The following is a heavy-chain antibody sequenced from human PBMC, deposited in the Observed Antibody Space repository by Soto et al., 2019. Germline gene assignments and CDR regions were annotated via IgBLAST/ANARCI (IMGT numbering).Heavy chain of an antibody. CDR2: IYHSGST. V-gene: IGHV4-4*02. D-gene: IGHD3-22*01. J-gene: IGHJ6*02. Sequence: SETLSLTCAVSGGSISSSNWWSWVRQPPGKGLEWIGEIYHSGSTNYNPSLKSRVTISVDKSKNQFSLKLSSVTAADTAVYYCARDTYYDSSGYYPRRCGMDVWGQGTTVTVSS. CDR3: ARDTYYDSSGYYPRRCGMDV. CDR1: GGSISSSNW.